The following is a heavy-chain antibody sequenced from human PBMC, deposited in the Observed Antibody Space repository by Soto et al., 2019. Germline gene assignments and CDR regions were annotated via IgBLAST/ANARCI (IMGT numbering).Heavy chain of an antibody. J-gene: IGHJ1*01. CDR2: ITPIFGTA. D-gene: IGHD2-15*01. CDR1: RGTFSSYP. V-gene: IGHV1-69*13. CDR3: AMLVVVAARGFQH. Sequence: SVKVSCKATRGTFSSYPSRWVRQAPGQGREWMGGITPIFGTANYAQKFQGRVTITADESTSTAYMELSSLRSEDTAVYYCAMLVVVAARGFQHWGQGTLVTVSS.